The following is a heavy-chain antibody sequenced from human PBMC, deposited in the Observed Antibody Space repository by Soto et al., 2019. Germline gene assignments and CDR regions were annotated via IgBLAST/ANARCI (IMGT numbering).Heavy chain of an antibody. D-gene: IGHD5-18*01. CDR3: ARVGRYGWDFDH. CDR2: INEDGSQK. Sequence: LRLSCAASEFSFRSYWVTWVRQAPGKGLEWVALINEDGSQKYYVGSVKGRFIISRDNAKDSVYMQMDSLRAGDTAVYFCARVGRYGWDFDHWGQGTLVTVSS. J-gene: IGHJ4*02. V-gene: IGHV3-7*01. CDR1: EFSFRSYW.